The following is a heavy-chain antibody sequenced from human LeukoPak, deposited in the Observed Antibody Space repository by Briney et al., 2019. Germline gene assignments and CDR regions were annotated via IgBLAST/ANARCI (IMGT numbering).Heavy chain of an antibody. D-gene: IGHD3-22*01. Sequence: GGSLRLSCTASGFTFGDYAMSWFRQAPGKGLEWVGFIRSKAYGGTTEYAASVKGRFTISRDDSKSIAYLQMNSLKTEDTAVYYCTRDRPPFYDSSGYSPDYWGQGTLVTVSS. CDR2: IRSKAYGGTT. J-gene: IGHJ4*02. CDR3: TRDRPPFYDSSGYSPDY. V-gene: IGHV3-49*03. CDR1: GFTFGDYA.